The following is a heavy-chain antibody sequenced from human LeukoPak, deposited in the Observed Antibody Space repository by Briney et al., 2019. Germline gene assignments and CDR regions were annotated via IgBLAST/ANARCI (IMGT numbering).Heavy chain of an antibody. D-gene: IGHD5-18*01. CDR3: ARGTGEGYTYGRYYFDY. J-gene: IGHJ4*02. CDR2: INPNSGVT. CDR1: RYTFTGYY. V-gene: IGHV1-2*02. Sequence: ASVKVSCKASRYTFTGYYMHWVRQAPGQGLEWMGWINPNSGVTDYAENFQGRVTMTRDTSISTAYVELSRLRSDDTAVYYCARGTGEGYTYGRYYFDYWGQGTLVTVSS.